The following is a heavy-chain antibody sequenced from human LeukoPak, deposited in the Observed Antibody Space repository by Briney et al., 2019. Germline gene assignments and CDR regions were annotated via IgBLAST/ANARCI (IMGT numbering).Heavy chain of an antibody. D-gene: IGHD3-3*01. CDR3: ARGSITIFGVVIPSTFDY. CDR1: GGSFSGYY. J-gene: IGHJ4*02. Sequence: SETLSLTCAVYGGSFSGYYWSWIRQPPGKGLEWIGEINHSGSTNYNPSLKSRVTISVDTSKNQFSLKLSSVTAADTAVYYCARGSITIFGVVIPSTFDYWGQGTLVTVSS. CDR2: INHSGST. V-gene: IGHV4-34*01.